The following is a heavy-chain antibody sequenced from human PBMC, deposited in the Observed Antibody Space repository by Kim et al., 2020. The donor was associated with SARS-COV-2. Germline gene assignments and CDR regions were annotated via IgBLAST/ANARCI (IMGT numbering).Heavy chain of an antibody. D-gene: IGHD3-22*01. J-gene: IGHJ3*02. V-gene: IGHV4-31*03. CDR2: IYYSGST. CDR3: ARGMGLYYDSSGYYPDAFDI. Sequence: SETLSLTCTVSGGSISSGGYYWSWIRQHPGKGLEWIGYIYYSGSTYYNPSLKSRVTISVDTSKNQFSLKLSSVTAADTAVYYCARGMGLYYDSSGYYPDAFDIWGQGTMVTVSS. CDR1: GGSISSGGYY.